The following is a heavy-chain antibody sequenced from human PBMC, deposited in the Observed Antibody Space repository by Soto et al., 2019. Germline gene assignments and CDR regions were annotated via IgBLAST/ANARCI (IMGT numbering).Heavy chain of an antibody. Sequence: ETLSLTCTVSGGSISSSSYYWGWIRQPPGKGLEWIGSIYYSGSTYYNPSLKSRVTISVDTSKNQFSLKLSSVTAADTAVYYCARSARREGFDYWGQGTLVTVSS. CDR3: ARSARREGFDY. CDR2: IYYSGST. CDR1: GGSISSSSYY. V-gene: IGHV4-39*07. J-gene: IGHJ4*02.